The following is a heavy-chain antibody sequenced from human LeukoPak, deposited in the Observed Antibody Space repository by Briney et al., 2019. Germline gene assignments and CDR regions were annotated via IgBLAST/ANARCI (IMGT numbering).Heavy chain of an antibody. CDR2: IYTSGST. Sequence: PSETLSLTCTVSGGSISSYYWSWIRQPAGKGLEWIGRIYTSGSTNHNPSLKSRVTMSVDTSKNQFSLKLSSVTAADTAVYYCARDHYYDSSGYYGILGLDYWGQGTLVTVSS. J-gene: IGHJ4*02. CDR3: ARDHYYDSSGYYGILGLDY. CDR1: GGSISSYY. V-gene: IGHV4-4*07. D-gene: IGHD3-22*01.